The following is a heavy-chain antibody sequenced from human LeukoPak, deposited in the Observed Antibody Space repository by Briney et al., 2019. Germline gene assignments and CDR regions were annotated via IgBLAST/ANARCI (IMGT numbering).Heavy chain of an antibody. J-gene: IGHJ6*02. D-gene: IGHD5-18*01. CDR2: IRCKGYSGTT. Sequence: GGSLRLSCTASGFMFGDHAMSWVRQAPGKGLEWVGFIRCKGYSGTTAYAASVKGRFTISRDDSISIAYLKMNSRKTEDTAMYDCTRGPLQLWLHNGMDLWGQGTTVIVSS. CDR1: GFMFGDHA. CDR3: TRGPLQLWLHNGMDL. V-gene: IGHV3-49*04.